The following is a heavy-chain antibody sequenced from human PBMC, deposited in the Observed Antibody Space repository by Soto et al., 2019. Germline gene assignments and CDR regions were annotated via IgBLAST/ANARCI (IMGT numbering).Heavy chain of an antibody. CDR3: AREDYFITQDYGDGRGAFDI. CDR2: IIPIFGTA. CDR1: GGTFSSYA. Sequence: SVKVSCKASGGTFSSYAISWVRQAPGQGLEWMGGIIPIFGTANYAQKFQGRVTITADESTSTAYMELSSLRSEDTAVYYCAREDYFITQDYGDGRGAFDIWGQGTMVTVSS. D-gene: IGHD4-17*01. V-gene: IGHV1-69*13. J-gene: IGHJ3*02.